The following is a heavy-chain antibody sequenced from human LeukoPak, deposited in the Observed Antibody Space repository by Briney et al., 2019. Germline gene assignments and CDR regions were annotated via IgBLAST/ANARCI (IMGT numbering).Heavy chain of an antibody. CDR2: ISGDGGST. V-gene: IGHV3-43*02. D-gene: IGHD4-17*01. J-gene: IGHJ4*02. CDR3: AKGTTVTTLDY. Sequence: GGSLRLSCAASGFTFSSYEMNWVRQAPGKGLEWVSLISGDGGSTYYADSVKGRFTITRDHSKNSLYLQMNSLRTEDTALYYCAKGTTVTTLDYWGQGTLVTVSS. CDR1: GFTFSSYE.